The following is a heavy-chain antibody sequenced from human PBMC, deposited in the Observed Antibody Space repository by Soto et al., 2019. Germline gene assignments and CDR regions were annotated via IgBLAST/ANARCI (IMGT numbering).Heavy chain of an antibody. CDR2: IWYDGSHK. J-gene: IGHJ4*02. D-gene: IGHD2-15*01. V-gene: IGHV3-33*01. CDR1: GFIFTSYG. Sequence: QIHLVESGGGVVQPGRSLRLSCAASGFIFTSYGMHWVRQAPGKGLEWVAAIWYDGSHKYYGDSVKGRFTISRDNSKKTRHIETNNCRVEDAAVYFCARAGGYGGTSIPIDYWGQGTLVTVSS. CDR3: ARAGGYGGTSIPIDY.